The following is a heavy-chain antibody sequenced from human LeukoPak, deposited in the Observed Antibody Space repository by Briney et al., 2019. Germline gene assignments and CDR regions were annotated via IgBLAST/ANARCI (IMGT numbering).Heavy chain of an antibody. CDR1: GYTFTDYY. Sequence: ASVKVSCKASGYTFTDYYIHWVRQAPAQGFEWMGWITHKSGATKFAQKFQGRVTLTRDTSIKTAYMELSNLTSDDTAAYYCVSWAGGNSDVASFDYWGQGTLVTVSS. CDR2: ITHKSGAT. D-gene: IGHD2-21*01. V-gene: IGHV1-2*02. CDR3: VSWAGGNSDVASFDY. J-gene: IGHJ4*02.